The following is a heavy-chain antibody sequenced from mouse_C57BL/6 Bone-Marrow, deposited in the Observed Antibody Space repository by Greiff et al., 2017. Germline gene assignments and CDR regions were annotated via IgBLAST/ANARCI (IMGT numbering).Heavy chain of an antibody. J-gene: IGHJ1*03. CDR1: GYTFTSYW. Sequence: VQLQQPGAELVKPGASVKLSCKASGYTFTSYWMHWVKQRPGQGLEWIGMIHPNSGSTNYNEKFKSKATLTVDKSSSTAYMQLSSLTSEDSAVYYCAREERFITTVVNWYCDVWGTGTTVTVSS. V-gene: IGHV1-64*01. D-gene: IGHD1-1*01. CDR3: AREERFITTVVNWYCDV. CDR2: IHPNSGST.